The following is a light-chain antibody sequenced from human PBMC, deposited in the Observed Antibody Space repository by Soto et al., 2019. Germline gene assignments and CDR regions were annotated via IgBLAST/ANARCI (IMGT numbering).Light chain of an antibody. CDR2: DVV. CDR1: SSVIGYYNY. V-gene: IGLV2-14*03. Sequence: QSALTQPASVSGSPGQSITISCTGTSSVIGYYNYVSWYQQHPDNAPKLMIYDVVNRPSGVSQRFSGSKSGNTASLTISWLQPEYEADYYCNAFTRINTHDFGTGTKLTVL. J-gene: IGLJ1*01. CDR3: NAFTRINTHD.